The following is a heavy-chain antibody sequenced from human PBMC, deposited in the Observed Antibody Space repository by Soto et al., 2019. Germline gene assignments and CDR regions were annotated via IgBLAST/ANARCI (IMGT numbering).Heavy chain of an antibody. D-gene: IGHD3-16*02. CDR1: GGTFSSYA. V-gene: IGHV1-69*13. CDR3: ARGMITFGGVIGDFDY. CDR2: IIPIFGTA. Sequence: GASVKVSCKASGGTFSSYAISWVRQAPGQGLEWMGGIIPIFGTANYAQKFQGRVTITADESTSTAYMELRSLRSDDTAVYYCARGMITFGGVIGDFDYWGQGTLVTV. J-gene: IGHJ4*02.